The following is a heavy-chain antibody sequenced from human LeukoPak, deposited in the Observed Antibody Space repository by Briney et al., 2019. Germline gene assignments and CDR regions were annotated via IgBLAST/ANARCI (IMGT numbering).Heavy chain of an antibody. Sequence: GGSLRLSCAASGFTFSSYAMSWVRQAPGKGLEWVSAISGSGGSTYYADSVKGRFTISRDNSKNTLYLQMNGLRAEDTAVYYCAKGNADWPGTTGTTDWGQGTLVTVSS. V-gene: IGHV3-23*01. J-gene: IGHJ4*02. D-gene: IGHD1-1*01. CDR1: GFTFSSYA. CDR3: AKGNADWPGTTGTTD. CDR2: ISGSGGST.